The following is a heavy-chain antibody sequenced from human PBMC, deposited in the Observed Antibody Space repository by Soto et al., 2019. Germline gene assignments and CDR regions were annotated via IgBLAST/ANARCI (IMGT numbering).Heavy chain of an antibody. CDR3: AKDRRITMVRGVLRALDS. CDR1: GFTFSNYP. Sequence: GGSLRLSCAASGFTFSNYPMSWVRQAPGKGLEWVSGISGSGETPYYAGSVKGRFTISRDNYKNMLYLQMNSLRAEDTAVYYCAKDRRITMVRGVLRALDSWGPGNLVTVSS. D-gene: IGHD3-10*01. V-gene: IGHV3-23*01. J-gene: IGHJ5*01. CDR2: ISGSGETP.